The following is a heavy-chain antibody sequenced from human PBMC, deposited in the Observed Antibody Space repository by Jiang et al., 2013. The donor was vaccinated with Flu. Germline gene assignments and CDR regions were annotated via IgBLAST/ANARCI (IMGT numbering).Heavy chain of an antibody. V-gene: IGHV7-4-1*02. CDR3: ARGYGSGTYPLDY. D-gene: IGHD3-10*01. Sequence: QSGSELKKPGASVKVSCKASGYTFTNYGMNWVRQAPGQVLEWLGWIHTNTGNPTYAQGFTGRFVFSLDTSVSTAYPQVSSLKAEDTAVYYCARGYGSGTYPLDYWGQGTLVTVSS. CDR1: GYTFTNYG. CDR2: IHTNTGNP. J-gene: IGHJ4*02.